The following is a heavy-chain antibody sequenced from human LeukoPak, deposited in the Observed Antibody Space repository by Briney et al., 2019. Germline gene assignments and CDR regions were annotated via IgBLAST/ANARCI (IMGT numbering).Heavy chain of an antibody. V-gene: IGHV3-48*03. D-gene: IGHD3-10*01. CDR2: ISSSGSTI. Sequence: GGSLRLSCAASGFTFSSYEMNWVRQAPGKGLEWVSYISSSGSTIYYADSVKGRFTISRDNAKNSLYLQMNSLRAEDTAVYYCARDDTYYYGSGSYYKFYYYYGMDVWGKGTTVTVSS. CDR3: ARDDTYYYGSGSYYKFYYYYGMDV. J-gene: IGHJ6*04. CDR1: GFTFSSYE.